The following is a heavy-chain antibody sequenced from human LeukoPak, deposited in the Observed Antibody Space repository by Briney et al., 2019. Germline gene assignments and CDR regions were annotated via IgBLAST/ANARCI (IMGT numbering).Heavy chain of an antibody. CDR1: GGSISSRSYY. CDR2: IYYSGST. Sequence: SETLSLTCTVSGGSISSRSYYWGWIRQPPGKGLEWIGSIYYSGSTYYNPSLKSRVTISVDTSKNQFSLKLSSVTAADTAVYYCARGDLRGSYYDSSGYTDYWGQGTLVTVSS. D-gene: IGHD3-22*01. CDR3: ARGDLRGSYYDSSGYTDY. V-gene: IGHV4-39*07. J-gene: IGHJ4*02.